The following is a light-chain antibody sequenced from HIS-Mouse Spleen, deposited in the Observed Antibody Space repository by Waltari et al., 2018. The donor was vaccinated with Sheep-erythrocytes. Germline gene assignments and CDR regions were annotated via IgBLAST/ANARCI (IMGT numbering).Light chain of an antibody. J-gene: IGLJ3*02. CDR3: CSYAGSSTPWV. Sequence: QSALTQPASVSGSPGPSITISCTGTSSDVGIYNLVPWYQQHPGKAPKLMIYEGSKRPSGVSNRFSGSKSGNTASLTISGLQAEDEADYYCCSYAGSSTPWVFGGGTKLTVL. CDR1: SSDVGIYNL. CDR2: EGS. V-gene: IGLV2-23*01.